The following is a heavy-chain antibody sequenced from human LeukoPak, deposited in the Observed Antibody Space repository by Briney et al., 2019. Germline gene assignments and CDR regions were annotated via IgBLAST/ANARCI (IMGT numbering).Heavy chain of an antibody. V-gene: IGHV3-30*02. D-gene: IGHD3-10*01. Sequence: GGSLRLSCAASGFTFSSYGMHWVRQAQGKGLEWVAFIRYDGSNKYYADSVKGRFTISRDNSKNTLYLQMNSLRDEDAAVYYCANGGGGSGNYYYFDYWGQGTLVTVSS. CDR2: IRYDGSNK. CDR1: GFTFSSYG. J-gene: IGHJ4*02. CDR3: ANGGGGSGNYYYFDY.